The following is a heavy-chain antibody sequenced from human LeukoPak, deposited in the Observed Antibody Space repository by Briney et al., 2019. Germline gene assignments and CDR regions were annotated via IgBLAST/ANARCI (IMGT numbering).Heavy chain of an antibody. Sequence: PGGSLRLSCAATGITVSANYMSWARQAPGKGLEWVSLIYVGGSTYYADSAKGRFTVSRDNSKNTLFLQMNSLRAEDTALYYCARSGYYNYKYFDSWGQGTLVTVSS. CDR1: GITVSANY. J-gene: IGHJ4*02. CDR3: ARSGYYNYKYFDS. V-gene: IGHV3-53*01. D-gene: IGHD3-9*01. CDR2: IYVGGST.